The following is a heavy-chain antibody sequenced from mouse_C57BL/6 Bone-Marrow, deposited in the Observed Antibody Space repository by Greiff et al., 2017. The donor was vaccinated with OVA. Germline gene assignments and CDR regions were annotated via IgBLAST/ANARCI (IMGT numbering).Heavy chain of an antibody. Sequence: EVQLQQSGPELVKPGASVKISCKASGYTFTDYYMNWVKQSHGKSLEWIGDINPNNGGTSYNQKFKGKATLTVDKSSSTVYMELRSLTSEDSAVYYCARYDYGSSYYWYFDVWGTGTTVTVSS. V-gene: IGHV1-26*01. CDR1: GYTFTDYY. D-gene: IGHD1-1*01. J-gene: IGHJ1*03. CDR3: ARYDYGSSYYWYFDV. CDR2: INPNNGGT.